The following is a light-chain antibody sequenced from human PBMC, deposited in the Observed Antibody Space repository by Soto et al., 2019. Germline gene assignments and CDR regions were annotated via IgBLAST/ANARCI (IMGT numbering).Light chain of an antibody. CDR1: SSDVGAYNY. CDR2: DVS. V-gene: IGLV2-14*03. CDR3: SSYTTSSTPV. Sequence: QPVLTQPASVSGSPGQSIAISCTGTSSDVGAYNYVSWYQQHPGKAPKLMVYDVSNRPSGVSDRFSGSKSGNTASLTVSGLQPEDEADYYCSSYTTSSTPVFGGGTKLTVL. J-gene: IGLJ2*01.